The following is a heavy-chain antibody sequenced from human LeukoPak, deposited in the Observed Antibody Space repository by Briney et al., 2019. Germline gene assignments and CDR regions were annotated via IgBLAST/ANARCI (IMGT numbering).Heavy chain of an antibody. CDR1: GFTFSSSA. D-gene: IGHD3-22*01. CDR3: ARDSTMIVVGLIDY. V-gene: IGHV3-23*01. Sequence: PGGSLRLSCAASGFTFSSSAMSWVRQAPGKGLEWVSSISGSGSGGSTYYADSVKGRFTISRDNAKNTLYLQMNSLRAEDTAVYYCARDSTMIVVGLIDYWGQGTLVTVSS. J-gene: IGHJ4*02. CDR2: ISGSGSGGST.